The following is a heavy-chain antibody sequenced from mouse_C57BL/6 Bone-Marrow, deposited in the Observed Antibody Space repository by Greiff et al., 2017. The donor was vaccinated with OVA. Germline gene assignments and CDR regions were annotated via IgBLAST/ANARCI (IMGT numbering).Heavy chain of an antibody. V-gene: IGHV1-81*01. Sequence: VKLQESGAELARPGASVKLSCKASGYTLTSYGISWVKQRTGQGLEWIGEIYPRSGNTYYNEKFKGKATLTADKSSSPAYMELRSLTSEDSAVYFCALTQYFDVWGTGTTVTVSS. CDR3: ALTQYFDV. CDR1: GYTLTSYG. CDR2: IYPRSGNT. D-gene: IGHD4-1*01. J-gene: IGHJ1*03.